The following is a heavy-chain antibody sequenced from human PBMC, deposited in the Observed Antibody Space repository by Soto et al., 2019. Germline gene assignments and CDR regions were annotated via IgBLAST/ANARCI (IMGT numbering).Heavy chain of an antibody. Sequence: SEMLSLTCTVSAGSISSGGYYWSWIRQHPGKGLEWIGYIYYSGSTYYNPSLKSRVTISVDTSKNQFSLKLSSVTAADTAVYYCARDQAREAATTLEYYYGMDVWGQGTTVTVSS. CDR2: IYYSGST. J-gene: IGHJ6*02. CDR1: AGSISSGGYY. D-gene: IGHD2-15*01. CDR3: ARDQAREAATTLEYYYGMDV. V-gene: IGHV4-31*03.